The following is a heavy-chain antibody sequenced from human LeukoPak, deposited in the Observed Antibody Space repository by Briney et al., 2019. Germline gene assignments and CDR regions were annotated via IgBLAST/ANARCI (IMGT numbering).Heavy chain of an antibody. J-gene: IGHJ3*02. V-gene: IGHV3-30-3*01. CDR3: ARNQNRYSSGWYGAFDI. Sequence: GGSLRLSCAASGFTFSSYAMHWVRQAPGKGLEWVAVISYDGSNKYYADSVKGRFTVSRDNSKNTLYLQMNSLRAEDTAVYYCARNQNRYSSGWYGAFDIWGQGTMVTVSS. D-gene: IGHD6-19*01. CDR1: GFTFSSYA. CDR2: ISYDGSNK.